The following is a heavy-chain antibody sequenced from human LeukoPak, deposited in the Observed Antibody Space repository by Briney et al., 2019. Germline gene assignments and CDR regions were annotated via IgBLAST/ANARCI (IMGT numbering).Heavy chain of an antibody. CDR1: GFTFSDYW. J-gene: IGHJ4*02. V-gene: IGHV3-74*01. D-gene: IGHD6-19*01. CDR2: IKSDGSST. Sequence: GGSLRLSCAASGFTFSDYWMHWVRQAPGKGLVWVSRIKSDGSSTSYADSVKGRFTITRDSAKNTLYLQMNSLRAEDTALYYCAKSQSIAVAGLDYWGQGTLVTVSS. CDR3: AKSQSIAVAGLDY.